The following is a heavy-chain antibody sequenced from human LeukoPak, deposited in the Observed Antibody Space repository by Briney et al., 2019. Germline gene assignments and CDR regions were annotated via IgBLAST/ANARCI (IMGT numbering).Heavy chain of an antibody. CDR2: INPSGGST. D-gene: IGHD3-22*01. CDR1: GYTFTSYY. Sequence: ASVKVSCKASGYTFTSYYMHWVRRAPGQGLEWMGIINPSGGSTSYAQKFQGRVTMTRDTSTSTVYMELSSLRSEDTAVYYCAKTYYYDSSGNSYYYGMDVWGQGTTATVSS. V-gene: IGHV1-46*01. CDR3: AKTYYYDSSGNSYYYGMDV. J-gene: IGHJ6*02.